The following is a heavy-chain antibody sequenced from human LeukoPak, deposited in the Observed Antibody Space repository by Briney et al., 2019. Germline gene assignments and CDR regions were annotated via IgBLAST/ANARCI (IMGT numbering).Heavy chain of an antibody. D-gene: IGHD1-1*01. Sequence: SETLSLTCTVSGGSISGYYWSWIRQPPGKGLEWIGYVHNSGSTYYNPSLKSRVTISVDTSKSQFSLYMDSVTAADTAVYYCARDWNRYAYWGQGTLVTVSS. J-gene: IGHJ4*02. CDR2: VHNSGST. CDR3: ARDWNRYAY. V-gene: IGHV4-59*12. CDR1: GGSISGYY.